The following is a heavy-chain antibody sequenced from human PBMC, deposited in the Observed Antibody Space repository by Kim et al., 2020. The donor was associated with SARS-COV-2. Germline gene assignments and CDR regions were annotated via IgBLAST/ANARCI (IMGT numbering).Heavy chain of an antibody. D-gene: IGHD2-21*01. V-gene: IGHV3-9*01. CDR3: AKDGGDGYTRDAFDI. CDR1: GFTFDDYA. Sequence: GGSLRLSCAASGFTFDDYAMHWVRQAPGKGLEWVSGISWNSGSIGYADSVKGRFTISRDNAKNSLYLQMNSLRAEDTALYYCAKDGGDGYTRDAFDIWGQGTMVTVSS. CDR2: ISWNSGSI. J-gene: IGHJ3*02.